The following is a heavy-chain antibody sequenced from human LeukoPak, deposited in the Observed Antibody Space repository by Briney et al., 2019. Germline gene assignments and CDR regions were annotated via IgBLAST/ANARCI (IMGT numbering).Heavy chain of an antibody. CDR2: ISSSGSTI. J-gene: IGHJ4*02. CDR3: ARKGSYYDYVWGSYRCFDY. Sequence: GGSLRLSCAASGFTLSSYEMNWVRQAPGKGLEWVSYISSSGSTIYYADSVKGRFTISRDNAKNSLYLQMNSLRAEDTAVYYCARKGSYYDYVWGSYRCFDYWGQGTLVTISS. V-gene: IGHV3-48*03. D-gene: IGHD3-16*02. CDR1: GFTLSSYE.